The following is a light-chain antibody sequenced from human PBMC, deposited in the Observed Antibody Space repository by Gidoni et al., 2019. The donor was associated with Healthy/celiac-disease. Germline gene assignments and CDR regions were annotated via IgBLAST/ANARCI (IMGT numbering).Light chain of an antibody. CDR1: QSISSY. CDR3: QQKYSYPLT. Sequence: DIQMTQSPSSLSASVGDRVTITCRASQSISSYLNWYQQKPGKAPKLLIYAASSLQSGVPSRVSGSGSGTEFTLTISSLQPEDFATYYCQQKYSYPLTFGGGTKVEIK. V-gene: IGKV1-39*01. J-gene: IGKJ4*01. CDR2: AAS.